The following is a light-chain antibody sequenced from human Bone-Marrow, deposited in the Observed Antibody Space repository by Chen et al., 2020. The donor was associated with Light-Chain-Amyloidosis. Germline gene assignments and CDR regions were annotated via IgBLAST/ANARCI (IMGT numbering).Light chain of an antibody. CDR3: SSYTSSSTLYV. CDR1: SSDVGGYNY. CDR2: YVS. J-gene: IGLJ1*01. Sequence: QSALTQPASVSGSPGQSITIPCTGTSSDVGGYNYVSWYQQHPGKAPKLMIYYVSNRPSGVSNRFSGSKSGNTASLTISGLQAEDEADYYCSSYTSSSTLYVFGTGTKVTVL. V-gene: IGLV2-14*03.